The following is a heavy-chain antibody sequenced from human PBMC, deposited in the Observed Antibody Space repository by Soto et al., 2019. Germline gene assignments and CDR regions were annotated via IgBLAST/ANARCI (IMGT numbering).Heavy chain of an antibody. CDR2: IYYSGST. Sequence: SETLSLTCTVSGGSISSYYWSWIRQPPGKGLEWIGYIYYSGSTNYNPSLKSRVTISVDTSKNQFSLKLSSVTAADTAVYYCARGNSYGYYYYGMDVWGQGTTVTVSS. V-gene: IGHV4-59*01. CDR1: GGSISSYY. D-gene: IGHD5-18*01. J-gene: IGHJ6*02. CDR3: ARGNSYGYYYYGMDV.